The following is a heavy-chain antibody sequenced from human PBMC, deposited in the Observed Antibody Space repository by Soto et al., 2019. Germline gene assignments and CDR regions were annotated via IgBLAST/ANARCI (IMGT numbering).Heavy chain of an antibody. Sequence: ASVKVSCKVSGYTLTELSMHWVRQAPGKGLEWMGGFDPEDGETIYAQKFQGRVTMTEDTSTDTAYMELSSLRSEDTAVYYCATSSGSLKPYGDYYYDGMDVWGQGTTDTVSS. CDR3: ATSSGSLKPYGDYYYDGMDV. D-gene: IGHD4-17*01. CDR2: FDPEDGET. J-gene: IGHJ6*02. V-gene: IGHV1-24*01. CDR1: GYTLTELS.